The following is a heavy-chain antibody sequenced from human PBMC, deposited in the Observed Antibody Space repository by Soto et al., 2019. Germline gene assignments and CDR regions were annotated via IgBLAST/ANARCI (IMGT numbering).Heavy chain of an antibody. CDR1: GFTFSSYS. V-gene: IGHV3-48*02. Sequence: GGSLRLSCAASGFTFSSYSMNWVRQAPGKGLEWVSYISSSSSTIYYADSVKGRFTISRDNAKNSLYLQMNSLRDEDTAVYYCARVKRRALSYYYYYGMDVWGQGTTVTVSS. CDR3: ARVKRRALSYYYYYGMDV. CDR2: ISSSSSTI. J-gene: IGHJ6*02.